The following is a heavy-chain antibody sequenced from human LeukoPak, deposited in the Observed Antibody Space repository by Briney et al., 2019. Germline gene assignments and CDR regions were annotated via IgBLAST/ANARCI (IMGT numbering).Heavy chain of an antibody. D-gene: IGHD6-19*01. J-gene: IGHJ6*02. CDR3: ARGSVRSGGRTPLHYYYYGMDV. CDR1: GFTFSSYG. Sequence: GGSLRLSCAASGFTFSSYGMHWVRQAPGTGLEWVAVIWYDGSNKYYADSVKGRFTISRDNSKNTLYLQMNSLRAEDTAVYYCARGSVRSGGRTPLHYYYYGMDVWGQGTTVTVSS. CDR2: IWYDGSNK. V-gene: IGHV3-33*01.